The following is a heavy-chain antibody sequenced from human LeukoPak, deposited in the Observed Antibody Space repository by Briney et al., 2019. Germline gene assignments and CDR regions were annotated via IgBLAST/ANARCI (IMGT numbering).Heavy chain of an antibody. V-gene: IGHV5-51*01. CDR2: IYPCDSDT. J-gene: IGHJ4*02. CDR3: ARLSQDYGDYVRSQGYFDY. D-gene: IGHD4-17*01. Sequence: GESLKISCKGSGYSFTSYWIGWVRQMPGKGLDWMGIIYPCDSDTRYSPSFQGQVTISADKSISTAYLQWSSLKASDTAMYYCARLSQDYGDYVRSQGYFDYWGQGTLVTVSS. CDR1: GYSFTSYW.